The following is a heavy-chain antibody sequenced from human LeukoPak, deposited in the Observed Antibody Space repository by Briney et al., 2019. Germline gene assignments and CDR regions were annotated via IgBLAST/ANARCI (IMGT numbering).Heavy chain of an antibody. D-gene: IGHD3-10*01. V-gene: IGHV3-23*01. J-gene: IGHJ4*01. CDR1: GFTFSSYA. CDR3: AGLLWFGELLKFDY. CDR2: ISGSGGST. Sequence: GGSLRLSCAASGFTFSSYAMSWVRQAPGKGLEWVSAISGSGGSTYYADSVKGRFTISRDNSKNTLYLQMNGLRAEDTAVCYCAGLLWFGELLKFDYWGQEPWSPSPQ.